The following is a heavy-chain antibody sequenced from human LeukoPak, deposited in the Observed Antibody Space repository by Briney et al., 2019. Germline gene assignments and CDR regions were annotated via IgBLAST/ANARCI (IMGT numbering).Heavy chain of an antibody. J-gene: IGHJ3*02. Sequence: GESLKISCKGSGYSFTSYWISWVRQMPGKGLEWMGRIDPSDSYTNYSPSFQGHVTISADRSINTAYLQWSSLKASDTAMYYCARRDSVAGALDIWGQGTMVTVSS. D-gene: IGHD6-19*01. V-gene: IGHV5-10-1*01. CDR2: IDPSDSYT. CDR3: ARRDSVAGALDI. CDR1: GYSFTSYW.